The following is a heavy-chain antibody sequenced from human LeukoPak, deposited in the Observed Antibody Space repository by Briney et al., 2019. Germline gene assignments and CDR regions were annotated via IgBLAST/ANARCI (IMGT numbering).Heavy chain of an antibody. D-gene: IGHD6-13*01. CDR1: GYTFTSYG. J-gene: IGHJ6*02. CDR2: ICAYNGNT. Sequence: GASVKVSCKASGYTFTSYGISWVRQAPGQGLEWMGWICAYNGNTNYAQKLQGRVTMTTDTSTSTAYMELRSLRSDDTAVYYCARDRAAAGNYYYGMDVWGQGTTVTVSS. CDR3: ARDRAAAGNYYYGMDV. V-gene: IGHV1-18*01.